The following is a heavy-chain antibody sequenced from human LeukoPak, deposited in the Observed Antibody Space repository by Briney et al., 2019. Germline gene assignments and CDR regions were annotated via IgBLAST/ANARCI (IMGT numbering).Heavy chain of an antibody. V-gene: IGHV3-48*02. CDR3: ARGPYSSGWYGFWRDAFDI. J-gene: IGHJ3*02. D-gene: IGHD6-19*01. CDR2: ISSSTSTI. CDR1: GFIFSTYS. Sequence: HPGGSLRLSCAASGFIFSTYSMNWVRQAPGKGLEWVSYISSSTSTINYADSVKGQFTISRDNAKNSLYLQMNSLRDEDTAVYYCARGPYSSGWYGFWRDAFDIWGQGTMVTVSS.